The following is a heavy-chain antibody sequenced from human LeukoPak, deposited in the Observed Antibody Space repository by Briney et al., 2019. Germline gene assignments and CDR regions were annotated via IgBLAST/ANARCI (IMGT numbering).Heavy chain of an antibody. V-gene: IGHV3-53*01. J-gene: IGHJ5*02. CDR2: IDSGGST. CDR1: GFAVSSND. CDR3: ARGSRGFDP. Sequence: GGSLRLSCAASGFAVSSNDMSWIRQAPAKGLEWISVIDSGGSTYNADSVKGRFTISRDNSKNILYLQMNSLRADDTAVYYCARGSRGFDPWGQGTLVTVSS.